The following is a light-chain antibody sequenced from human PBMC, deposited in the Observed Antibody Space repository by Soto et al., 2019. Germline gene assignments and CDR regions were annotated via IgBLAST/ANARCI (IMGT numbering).Light chain of an antibody. Sequence: DIQMTQSHSALSASVGDRVTITCRASQSINRYLAWFQQKPGKAPKLLIYDASSLESGVPSRFSGTGSGTEFTLTISSLQPDDFATFYCQQYNGFPLTFGGGTKVDIK. CDR3: QQYNGFPLT. CDR2: DAS. CDR1: QSINRY. V-gene: IGKV1-5*01. J-gene: IGKJ4*01.